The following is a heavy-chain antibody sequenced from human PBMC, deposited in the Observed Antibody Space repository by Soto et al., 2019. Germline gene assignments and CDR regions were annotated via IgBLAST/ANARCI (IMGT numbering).Heavy chain of an antibody. CDR3: ARQYELVSRRYYYYGMDV. J-gene: IGHJ6*02. CDR1: GGTFSSYA. CDR2: IIPIVGTA. D-gene: IGHD6-13*01. V-gene: IGHV1-69*13. Sequence: SVKVSCKASGGTFSSYAISWVRQAPGQGLEWMGGIIPIVGTANYAQKFQGRVTITAXXXXSXXXMXLXXLRXEDTAVYYCARQYELVSRRYYYYGMDVWG.